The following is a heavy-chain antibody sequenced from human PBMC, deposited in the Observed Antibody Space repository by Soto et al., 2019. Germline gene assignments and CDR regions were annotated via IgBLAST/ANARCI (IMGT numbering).Heavy chain of an antibody. Sequence: QVQLVESGGGVVQPGRSLRLSCAASGFTFRRYAMHWVRQAPGKGLEWVSFISHDGSDQYYADSVKGRFTISRDNSKNPVYLQMNSLRPDDTAVYYCTRDRSLTVVVAGCWGLGTLVTVSS. CDR1: GFTFRRYA. D-gene: IGHD2-15*01. J-gene: IGHJ4*02. CDR3: TRDRSLTVVVAGC. V-gene: IGHV3-30*01. CDR2: ISHDGSDQ.